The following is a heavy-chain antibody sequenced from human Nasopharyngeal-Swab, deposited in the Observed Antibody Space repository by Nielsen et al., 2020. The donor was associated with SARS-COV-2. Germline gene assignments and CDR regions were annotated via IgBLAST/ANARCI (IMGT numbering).Heavy chain of an antibody. Sequence: SETLSLTCTVSGYSISSGYYWGWIRQPPGKGLEWIGSIYHSGSTYYNPSLKSRVTISVDTSKNQFSLKPSSVTAADTAVYYCTYSSSWYFYGMDVWGQGTTVTVSS. D-gene: IGHD6-13*01. CDR3: TYSSSWYFYGMDV. V-gene: IGHV4-38-2*02. CDR1: GYSISSGYY. CDR2: IYHSGST. J-gene: IGHJ6*02.